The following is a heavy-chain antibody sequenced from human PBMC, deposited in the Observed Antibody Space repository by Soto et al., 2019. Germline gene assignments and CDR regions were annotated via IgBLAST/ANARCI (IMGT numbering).Heavy chain of an antibody. CDR1: GFTFSSYG. Sequence: GGSLRLSCAASGFTFSSYGMHWVRQAPGKGLEWVAVIWYDGSNKYYADSVKGRFTISRDNSKNTLYLQMNSLRAEDTAVYYCARDRGVVVPAAMDVWGKGTTVTVSS. D-gene: IGHD2-2*01. CDR3: ARDRGVVVPAAMDV. J-gene: IGHJ6*04. V-gene: IGHV3-33*01. CDR2: IWYDGSNK.